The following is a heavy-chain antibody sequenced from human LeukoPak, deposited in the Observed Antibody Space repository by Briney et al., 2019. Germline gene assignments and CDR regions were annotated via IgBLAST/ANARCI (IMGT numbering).Heavy chain of an antibody. D-gene: IGHD5-12*01. V-gene: IGHV5-51*01. CDR3: VRRAATTPHPYFDY. CDR1: GYNFATYW. Sequence: GESLKISCKSSGYNFATYWIGWVRQMPGKGLEYMGIIYPADSDTTYSPSFQGQVTISANKSITTAYLQWSSLRASDTAIYYCVRRAATTPHPYFDYWGQGTLVTVSS. J-gene: IGHJ4*02. CDR2: IYPADSDT.